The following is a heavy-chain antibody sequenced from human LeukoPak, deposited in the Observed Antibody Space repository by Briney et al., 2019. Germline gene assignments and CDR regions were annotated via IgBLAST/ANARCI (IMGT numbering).Heavy chain of an antibody. D-gene: IGHD6-6*01. V-gene: IGHV4-39*01. CDR2: LFHSGTT. J-gene: IGHJ4*02. CDR3: ARQGYGRSSFFDH. CDR1: GDSVSTNLYY. Sequence: PSETLSLTCTVSGDSVSTNLYYWGWIRQPPGKGLEWIGNLFHSGTTYYNPSLKSRVSISVDTSKNQFSLKLTSVPAADTAVYYCARQGYGRSSFFDHWGQGTLVTVSS.